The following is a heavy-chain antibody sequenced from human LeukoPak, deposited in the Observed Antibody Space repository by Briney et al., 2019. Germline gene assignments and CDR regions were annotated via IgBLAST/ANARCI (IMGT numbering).Heavy chain of an antibody. CDR2: IYHSGST. D-gene: IGHD6-19*01. CDR3: ARVPSGWWPLYYYYGMDV. V-gene: IGHV4-30-2*01. CDR1: GGSISGGGYS. Sequence: PSETLSLTCAVSGGSISGGGYSWSWIRQPPGKGLEWIGYIYHSGSTYYNPSLKSRVTISVDRSKNQFSLKLSSVTAADTAVYYCARVPSGWWPLYYYYGMDVWGQGTTVTVSS. J-gene: IGHJ6*02.